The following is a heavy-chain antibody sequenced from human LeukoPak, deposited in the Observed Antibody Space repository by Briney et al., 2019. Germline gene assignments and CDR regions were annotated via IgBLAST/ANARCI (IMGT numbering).Heavy chain of an antibody. CDR1: GFTVSSIH. CDR3: AKDRTVGASYWYFDL. CDR2: TYTGGNS. D-gene: IGHD1-26*01. J-gene: IGHJ2*01. V-gene: IGHV3-53*01. Sequence: GGSLRLSCAASGFTVSSIHMVWVRQAPGKGLEWVSVTYTGGNSYYADPVKGRFTISRDSSKNTLFLHMNTLRAEDTAIYYCAKDRTVGASYWYFDLWGRGTLVTVSS.